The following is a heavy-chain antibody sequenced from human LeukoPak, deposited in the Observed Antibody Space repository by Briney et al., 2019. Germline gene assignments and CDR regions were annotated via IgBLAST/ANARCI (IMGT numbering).Heavy chain of an antibody. D-gene: IGHD5-12*01. CDR2: ISGSGVST. J-gene: IGHJ4*02. CDR1: GFRFSSYA. V-gene: IGHV3-23*01. CDR3: ARGKYGGYFIDY. Sequence: GGSLRLSCAASGFRFSSYAMSWVRQAPGKGLEWVSAISGSGVSTYYADSVKGRFTVSRDNSKNTLYLQMSSLRAEDTAVYYCARGKYGGYFIDYWGQGTLVTVSS.